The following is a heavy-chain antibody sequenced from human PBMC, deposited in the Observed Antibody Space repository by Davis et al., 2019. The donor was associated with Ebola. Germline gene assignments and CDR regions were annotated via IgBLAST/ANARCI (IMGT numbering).Heavy chain of an antibody. Sequence: AASVKVSCKASGYTFTSYGISWVRQAPGQGLKWMGWINPNSGGTNYAQKFQGWVTMTRDTSISTAYMELSRLRSDDTAVYYCARERSGTSNWFDPWGQGTLVTVSS. CDR2: INPNSGGT. V-gene: IGHV1-2*04. J-gene: IGHJ5*02. D-gene: IGHD1-26*01. CDR1: GYTFTSYG. CDR3: ARERSGTSNWFDP.